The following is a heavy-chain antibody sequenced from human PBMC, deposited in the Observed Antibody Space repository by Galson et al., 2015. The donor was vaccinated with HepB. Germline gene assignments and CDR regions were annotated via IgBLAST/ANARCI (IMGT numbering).Heavy chain of an antibody. D-gene: IGHD6-19*01. J-gene: IGHJ4*02. Sequence: SLRLSCAASGFTFSSYGMHWVRQAPGKGLEWVAFIRYDGSNKYYADSVKGRFTISRDNSKNTLYLQMNSLRAEDTAVYYCARDKSSGWYGEGDYWGQGTLVTVSS. CDR2: IRYDGSNK. CDR1: GFTFSSYG. CDR3: ARDKSSGWYGEGDY. V-gene: IGHV3-30*02.